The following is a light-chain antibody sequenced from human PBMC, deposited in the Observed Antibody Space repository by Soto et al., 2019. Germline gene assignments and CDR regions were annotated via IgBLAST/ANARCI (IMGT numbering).Light chain of an antibody. CDR3: SSYSRTSFYV. CDR2: EVN. J-gene: IGLJ1*01. CDR1: SSDVGGYNY. Sequence: QSALTQPASVSGSPGQSTTISCTGTSSDVGGYNYVSWYQQHPGKAPKLMIYEVNFRPSGVSNRFSGSKSANTASLTISGLQAEDEADYYCSSYSRTSFYVFGTGTKLTVL. V-gene: IGLV2-14*01.